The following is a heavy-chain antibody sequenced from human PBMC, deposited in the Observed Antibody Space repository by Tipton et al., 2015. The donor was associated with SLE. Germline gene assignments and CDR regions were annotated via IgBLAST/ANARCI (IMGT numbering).Heavy chain of an antibody. J-gene: IGHJ4*02. D-gene: IGHD6-19*01. Sequence: TLSLTCTVSGGSISSSSYYWGWIRQPPGKGLEWIGSIYYSGSTYYNPSLKSRVTISVDTSKNQFSLKLSSVTAADTAVYYCARGPGWSRGGYPYYFDYWGQGTLVTVSS. CDR2: IYYSGST. CDR1: GGSISSSSYY. CDR3: ARGPGWSRGGYPYYFDY. V-gene: IGHV4-39*07.